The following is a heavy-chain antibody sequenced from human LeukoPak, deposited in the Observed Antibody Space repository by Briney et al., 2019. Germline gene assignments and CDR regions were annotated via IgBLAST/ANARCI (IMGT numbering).Heavy chain of an antibody. CDR2: IKQDGSEK. CDR1: GFTFSSYS. V-gene: IGHV3-7*01. Sequence: PGGSLRLSCAASGFTFSSYSMNWVRQAPGKGLEWVANIKQDGSEKYYVDSVKGRFTISRDNAKNSLYLQMNSLRAEDTAVYYCARDSPQVTIFGTRGAFDIWGQGTMVTVSS. J-gene: IGHJ3*02. CDR3: ARDSPQVTIFGTRGAFDI. D-gene: IGHD3-3*01.